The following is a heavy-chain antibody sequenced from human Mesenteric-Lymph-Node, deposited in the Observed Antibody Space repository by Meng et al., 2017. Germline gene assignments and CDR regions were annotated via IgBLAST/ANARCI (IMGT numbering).Heavy chain of an antibody. D-gene: IGHD1-26*01. V-gene: IGHV3-23*01. Sequence: GESLKISYAASGFTFSSYAMSWVRQAPGKGLEWVSAISGSGGSTYYADSVKGRFTISRDNSKNTLYLQMNSLRAEDTAVYYCAKDPSPVGAIIGGGTGSLDYWGQGTLVTVSS. CDR3: AKDPSPVGAIIGGGTGSLDY. CDR1: GFTFSSYA. CDR2: ISGSGGST. J-gene: IGHJ4*02.